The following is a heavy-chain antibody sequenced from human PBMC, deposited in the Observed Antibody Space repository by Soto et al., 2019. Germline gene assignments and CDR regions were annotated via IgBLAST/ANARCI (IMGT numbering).Heavy chain of an antibody. CDR1: GFSFRSFA. V-gene: IGHV3-23*01. J-gene: IGHJ4*02. CDR2: IGGSGIIT. D-gene: IGHD4-17*01. Sequence: XXSLRLDCSASGFSFRSFAMPWVRQAPGKGLEWVSSIGGSGIITYYTDSVKGRFTISRDNSGNTLFLHMNSLRADDTAVYYCAKDPNGDYVGAFDSWGQGTLVTVSS. CDR3: AKDPNGDYVGAFDS.